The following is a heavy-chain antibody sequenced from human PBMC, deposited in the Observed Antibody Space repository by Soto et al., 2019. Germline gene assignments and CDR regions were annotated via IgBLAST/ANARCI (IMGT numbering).Heavy chain of an antibody. V-gene: IGHV3-30-3*01. CDR3: ARDPQTYYDILTRYYRASGYFDY. CDR2: ISYDGSNK. Sequence: GGSLRLSCAASGFTFSSYAMHWVRQAPGKGLEWVAVISYDGSNKYYADSVKGRFTISRDNSKNALYLQMNSLRAEDTAVYYCARDPQTYYDILTRYYRASGYFDYWGQGTQVTVSS. CDR1: GFTFSSYA. D-gene: IGHD3-9*01. J-gene: IGHJ4*02.